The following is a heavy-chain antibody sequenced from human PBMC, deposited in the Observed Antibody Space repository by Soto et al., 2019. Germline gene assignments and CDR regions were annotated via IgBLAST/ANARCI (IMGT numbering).Heavy chain of an antibody. Sequence: SETLAVTCTFTDDSISIRSYYWGRIRQPPGKGLEWIGSIYYSGSTYNNPSLRSRVSMSIDTSKDQFSLKLKSVTAADTALYFCARQRTSVVTQAYFDVWGPGSMVTVSS. CDR3: ARQRTSVVTQAYFDV. V-gene: IGHV4-39*01. D-gene: IGHD2-21*02. J-gene: IGHJ4*02. CDR2: IYYSGST. CDR1: DDSISIRSYY.